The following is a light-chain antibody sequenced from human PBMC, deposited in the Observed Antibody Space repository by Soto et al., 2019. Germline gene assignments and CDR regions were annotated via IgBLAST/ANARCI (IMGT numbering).Light chain of an antibody. Sequence: QSVLTQPASLSGSPGQSITISCTGTSSDVGGYKYVSWYQQHPGKAPKLMIYEVSNRPSGVSHRFSGSKSGNTASLTISGLQAEDEADYYCSSYTTANTYVFGTGTKVTVL. CDR2: EVS. CDR1: SSDVGGYKY. CDR3: SSYTTANTYV. V-gene: IGLV2-14*01. J-gene: IGLJ1*01.